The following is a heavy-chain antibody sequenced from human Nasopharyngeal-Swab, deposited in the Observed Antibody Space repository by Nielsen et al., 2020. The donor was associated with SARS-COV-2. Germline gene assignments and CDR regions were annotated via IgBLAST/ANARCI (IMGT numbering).Heavy chain of an antibody. CDR3: ARTARDYDFWSHYETKILDV. J-gene: IGHJ6*02. V-gene: IGHV3-21*01. Sequence: GESLKISCAASGLTFSTYSMHWVRQAPGKGLQWVSSISSSRDSYIYYADSVKGRFTISRDNAKNSLYLQMNNLRAEDTAVYYCARTARDYDFWSHYETKILDVWGQGTTVTVSS. D-gene: IGHD3-3*01. CDR2: ISSSRDSYI. CDR1: GLTFSTYS.